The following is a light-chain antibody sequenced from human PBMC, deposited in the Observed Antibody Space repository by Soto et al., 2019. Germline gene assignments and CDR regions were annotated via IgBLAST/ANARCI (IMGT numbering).Light chain of an antibody. CDR3: SSYTSDSTL. Sequence: QSALTQPASVSGSPGQSITISCTGTSSDVGGYNFVSWYQQHPAKAPKLIIYDVSNRPSGVPIRFSASKSGSTASLTISGLHAEDEAEYYCSSYTSDSTLFGGGTKVTVL. CDR1: SSDVGGYNF. CDR2: DVS. V-gene: IGLV2-14*03. J-gene: IGLJ2*01.